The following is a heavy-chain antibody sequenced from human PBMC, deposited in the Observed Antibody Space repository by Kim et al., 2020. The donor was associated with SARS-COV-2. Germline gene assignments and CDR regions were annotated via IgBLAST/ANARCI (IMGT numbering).Heavy chain of an antibody. CDR1: GGSISSYY. D-gene: IGHD3-3*01. V-gene: IGHV4-4*07. CDR3: ARDTSPNYDFWSANFDP. CDR2: IYTSGST. Sequence: SETLSLTCTVSGGSISSYYWSWIRQPAGKGLEWIGRIYTSGSTNYNPSLKSRVTMSVDTSKNQFSLKLSSVTAADTAVYYCARDTSPNYDFWSANFDPWGQGTLVTVSS. J-gene: IGHJ5*02.